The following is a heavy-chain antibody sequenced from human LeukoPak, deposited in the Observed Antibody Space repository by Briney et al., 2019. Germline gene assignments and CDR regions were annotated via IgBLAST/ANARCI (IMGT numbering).Heavy chain of an antibody. J-gene: IGHJ4*02. CDR3: ARDRERAADLGY. V-gene: IGHV3-33*01. Sequence: PGGSLRLSCAASGFTFSSYGMHWVRKAPGKGLELVAIIWNDGSNEYYADSVKGRFTISRDNSKNTLYLQMNSLRAEDTAVYYCARDRERAADLGYWGQGTLVTVSS. CDR1: GFTFSSYG. CDR2: IWNDGSNE. D-gene: IGHD6-13*01.